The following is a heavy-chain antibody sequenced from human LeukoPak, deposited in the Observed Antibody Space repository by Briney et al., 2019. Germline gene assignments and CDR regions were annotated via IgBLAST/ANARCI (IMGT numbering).Heavy chain of an antibody. CDR3: ARDTYGSGSYSFDY. J-gene: IGHJ4*02. V-gene: IGHV3-30*02. CDR1: GFTFSSYG. Sequence: GGSLRLSCSASGFTFSSYGMHWVRQAPGKGLEWVAFIRYDGSNKYYADSVKGRFTISRDNSKNTLYLQMNSLRAEDTAVYYCARDTYGSGSYSFDYWGQGTLVTVSS. D-gene: IGHD3-10*01. CDR2: IRYDGSNK.